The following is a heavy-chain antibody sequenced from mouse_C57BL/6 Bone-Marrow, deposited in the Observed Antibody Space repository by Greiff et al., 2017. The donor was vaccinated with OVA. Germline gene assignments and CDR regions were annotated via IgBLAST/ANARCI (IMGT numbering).Heavy chain of an antibody. J-gene: IGHJ3*01. Sequence: EVQLQQSGPELVKPGASVKISCKASGYTFTDYYMNWVKQSHGKSLEWIGDINPNNGGTSYNQKFKGKATLTVDKSSSTAYMELRSLTSEDSAVYYCARHPSYGPVFAYWGQGTLVTVSA. CDR3: ARHPSYGPVFAY. CDR1: GYTFTDYY. D-gene: IGHD1-1*01. CDR2: INPNNGGT. V-gene: IGHV1-26*01.